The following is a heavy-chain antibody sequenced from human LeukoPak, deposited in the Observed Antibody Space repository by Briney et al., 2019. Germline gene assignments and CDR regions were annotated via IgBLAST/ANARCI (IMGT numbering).Heavy chain of an antibody. CDR2: IKQDGSEK. Sequence: GSLRLSCAASGFTFSSYWWSWVRQAPGKGLEWVANIKQDGSEKYYVDSVKGRFTSSRDNAKNSLYLQMNSLRAEDTAVYYCARDMPGPYYFDYWGQGTLVTVSS. CDR3: ARDMPGPYYFDY. D-gene: IGHD2-2*01. J-gene: IGHJ4*02. V-gene: IGHV3-7*01. CDR1: GFTFSSYW.